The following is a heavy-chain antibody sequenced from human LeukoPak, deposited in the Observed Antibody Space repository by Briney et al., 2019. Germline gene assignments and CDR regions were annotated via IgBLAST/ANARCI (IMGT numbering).Heavy chain of an antibody. CDR3: ARENHGSGPFDP. J-gene: IGHJ5*02. CDR1: GGTFSSYA. Sequence: GSSVKVSCKASGGTFSSYAISWVRQAPGQGLEWMGRIIPILGIANYAQKFQGRVTITADKSTSTAYMELSSLRSEDTAVYYCARENHGSGPFDPWGQGTLVTVSS. D-gene: IGHD3-10*01. CDR2: IIPILGIA. V-gene: IGHV1-69*04.